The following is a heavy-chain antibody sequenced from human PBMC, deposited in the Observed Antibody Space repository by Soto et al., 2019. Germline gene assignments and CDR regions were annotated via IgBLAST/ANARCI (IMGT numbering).Heavy chain of an antibody. CDR3: ARSIAALSGMDV. D-gene: IGHD6-6*01. CDR1: GFTFSSYS. V-gene: IGHV3-48*02. CDR2: ISSSSTI. J-gene: IGHJ6*02. Sequence: GGSLRLSCAASGFTFSSYSMNWVRQAPGKGLEWVSYISSSSTIYYADSVKGRFTISRDNAKNSLYLQMNSLRDEDTAVYYCARSIAALSGMDVWGQGTTVTVSS.